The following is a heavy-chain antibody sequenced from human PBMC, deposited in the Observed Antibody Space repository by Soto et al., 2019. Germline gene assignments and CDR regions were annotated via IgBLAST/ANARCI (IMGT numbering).Heavy chain of an antibody. CDR2: VSVPSGDT. V-gene: IGHV1-18*01. CDR1: GYSFSSFV. J-gene: IGHJ4*02. CDR3: ARTCRSGGSCYLEY. D-gene: IGHD2-15*01. Sequence: ASVKVSCKASGYSFSSFVISWVRQAPGQGLEWVGWVSVPSGDTSSAQNFQGRVTVTTDTSTSTAYLEVGSLRSDDTAVYYCARTCRSGGSCYLEYWGEGTLVTVSS.